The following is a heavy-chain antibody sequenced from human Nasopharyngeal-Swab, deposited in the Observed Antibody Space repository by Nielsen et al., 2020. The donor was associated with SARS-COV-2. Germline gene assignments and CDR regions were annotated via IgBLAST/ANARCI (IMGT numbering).Heavy chain of an antibody. J-gene: IGHJ5*02. CDR2: ISYDGSNK. V-gene: IGHV3-30*03. CDR1: GFTFSSYG. D-gene: IGHD6-13*01. CDR3: ARAGYSSSWYL. Sequence: GGSLRLSCAASGFTFSSYGMHWVRQAPGKGLEWVAVISYDGSNKYYADSVKGRFTISRDNAKNSLYLQMNSLRAEDTAVYYCARAGYSSSWYLWGQGTLVTVSS.